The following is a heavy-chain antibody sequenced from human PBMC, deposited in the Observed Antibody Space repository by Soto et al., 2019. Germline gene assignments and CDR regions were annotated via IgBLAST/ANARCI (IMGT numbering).Heavy chain of an antibody. J-gene: IGHJ4*02. CDR3: ARAPGLETYYYHSSGPHRFDY. V-gene: IGHV4-31*03. CDR1: GGSISSGGYY. D-gene: IGHD3-22*01. CDR2: IYYSGST. Sequence: SETLSLTCTVSGGSISSGGYYWSWIRQNPGKGLEWIGYIYYSGSTYYNPSLKSRVTISVDTSKNQFSLKLSSVTAADTAVYYCARAPGLETYYYHSSGPHRFDYWGQGTLVNVSS.